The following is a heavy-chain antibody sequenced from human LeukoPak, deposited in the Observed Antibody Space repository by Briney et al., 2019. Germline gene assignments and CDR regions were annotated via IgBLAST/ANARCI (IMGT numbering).Heavy chain of an antibody. CDR1: GGTFSSYA. J-gene: IGHJ4*02. CDR3: ARDGRGYSYGNFDY. CDR2: IIPIFGTA. Sequence: VASVKVSCKASGGTFSSYAISWVRQAPGQGLEWMGGIIPIFGTANYAQKFQGRVTITADDSTSTAYTELSSLRSEDTAVYYCARDGRGYSYGNFDYWGQGTLVTVSS. V-gene: IGHV1-69*13. D-gene: IGHD5-18*01.